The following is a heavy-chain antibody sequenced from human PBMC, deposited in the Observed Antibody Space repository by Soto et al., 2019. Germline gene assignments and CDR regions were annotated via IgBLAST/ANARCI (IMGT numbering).Heavy chain of an antibody. J-gene: IGHJ4*02. CDR1: GFTFSSYS. D-gene: IGHD3-3*01. Sequence: GGSLRLSCAASGFTFSSYSMNWVRQAPGKGLEWVSSISSSSSYIYYADSVKGRFTISRDNAKNSLYLQMNSLRAEDTAVYCCARDMLPLNDFWSGYYAGSLIFDYWGQGTLVTVSS. CDR2: ISSSSSYI. V-gene: IGHV3-21*01. CDR3: ARDMLPLNDFWSGYYAGSLIFDY.